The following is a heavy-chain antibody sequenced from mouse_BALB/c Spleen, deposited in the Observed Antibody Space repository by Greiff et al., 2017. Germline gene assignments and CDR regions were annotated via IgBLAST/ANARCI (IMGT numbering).Heavy chain of an antibody. V-gene: IGHV14-3*02. CDR1: GFNIKDTY. CDR3: ARSGLLRSAMDY. J-gene: IGHJ4*01. Sequence: VHVKQSGAELVKPGASVKLSCTASGFNIKDTYMHWVKQRPEQGLEWIGRIDPANGNTKYDPKFQGKATITADTSSNTAYLQLSSLTSEDTAVYYCARSGLLRSAMDYWGQGTSVTVSS. CDR2: IDPANGNT. D-gene: IGHD1-1*01.